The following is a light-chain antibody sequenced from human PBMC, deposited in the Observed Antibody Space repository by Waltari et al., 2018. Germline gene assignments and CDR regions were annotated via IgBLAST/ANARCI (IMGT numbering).Light chain of an antibody. CDR2: WAS. J-gene: IGKJ3*01. CDR1: QSILDTSNNKNY. Sequence: DIVVTQSPDSLAVSLGEKATISCKCSQSILDTSNNKNYLAWYQQKSGQPPKVLVYWASTRESGVPDRFSGSGSGTDFTLTIDNLQADDVAIYYCQQYYTVPVSFGPGTTVDLK. V-gene: IGKV4-1*01. CDR3: QQYYTVPVS.